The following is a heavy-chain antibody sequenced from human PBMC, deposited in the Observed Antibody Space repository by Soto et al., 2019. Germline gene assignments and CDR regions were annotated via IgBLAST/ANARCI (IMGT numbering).Heavy chain of an antibody. Sequence: QLQLQESGPGLVKPSETLSLTCTVSGGSISSSSYYWGWSRQPPGKGLEWIGSIYYSGSTYYNPSLKSRVTISVDTSKNQFSLKLSSVTAADTAVYYCSRHVRWDGDDWYFDLWGRGTLVTVSS. CDR2: IYYSGST. D-gene: IGHD7-27*01. J-gene: IGHJ2*01. CDR3: SRHVRWDGDDWYFDL. CDR1: GGSISSSSYY. V-gene: IGHV4-39*01.